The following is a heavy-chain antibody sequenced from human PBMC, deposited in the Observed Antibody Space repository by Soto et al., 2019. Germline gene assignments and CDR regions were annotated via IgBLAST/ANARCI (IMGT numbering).Heavy chain of an antibody. D-gene: IGHD3-3*01. CDR2: IIPIFGTA. CDR1: GGTFSSYA. J-gene: IGHJ3*02. Sequence: SVKVSCKASGGTFSSYAISWVRQAPGQGLEWMGGIIPIFGTANYAQKFQGRVTITADESTSTAYMELSSLRSEDTAVYYCAKLPIYDFWSGYYTRDAFDIWGKGTMVTVSS. V-gene: IGHV1-69*13. CDR3: AKLPIYDFWSGYYTRDAFDI.